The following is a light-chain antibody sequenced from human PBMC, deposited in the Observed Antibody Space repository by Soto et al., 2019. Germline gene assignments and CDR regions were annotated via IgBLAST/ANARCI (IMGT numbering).Light chain of an antibody. V-gene: IGLV1-40*01. CDR1: SSNIGAGYD. Sequence: QSVLTQPPSVSGAPGQRVTISCTGSSSNIGAGYDVHWYQQFPGTAPKLLIYGNSNRPSGVPARFSGSKSGSSASLAITGLQAEDEAEYYCQSYDSSLTGPKVLFGGGTKVTVL. CDR2: GNS. CDR3: QSYDSSLTGPKVL. J-gene: IGLJ2*01.